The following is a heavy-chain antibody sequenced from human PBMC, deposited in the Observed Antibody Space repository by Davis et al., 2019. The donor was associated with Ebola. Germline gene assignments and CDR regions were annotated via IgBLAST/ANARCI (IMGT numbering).Heavy chain of an antibody. CDR1: GFTFSSYE. Sequence: GGSLRLSCAASGFTFSSYEMNWVRQASGKGLEWVGRIRSKANSYATAYAASVKGRFTTSRDDSKNTAYLQMNSLRAEDTAVYYCARDYDIVLVRGGLDYWGQGTLVTVSS. CDR3: ARDYDIVLVRGGLDY. J-gene: IGHJ4*02. D-gene: IGHD2-8*02. V-gene: IGHV3-73*01. CDR2: IRSKANSYAT.